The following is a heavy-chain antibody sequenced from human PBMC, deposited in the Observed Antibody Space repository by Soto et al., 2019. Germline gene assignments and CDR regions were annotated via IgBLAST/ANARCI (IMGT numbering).Heavy chain of an antibody. J-gene: IGHJ4*02. V-gene: IGHV1-46*01. D-gene: IGHD3-22*01. CDR2: INPSGDSR. CDR1: GFSFSDYF. Sequence: KTHAASVKVSCKASGFSFSDYFMHWVRQAPGQGLEWMGIINPSGDSRNYAQKLQGRVTITRDTSTSTVYMDLSSLRYEDTAVYYCARAITMMFLAPADWGQGTLVTVSS. CDR3: ARAITMMFLAPAD.